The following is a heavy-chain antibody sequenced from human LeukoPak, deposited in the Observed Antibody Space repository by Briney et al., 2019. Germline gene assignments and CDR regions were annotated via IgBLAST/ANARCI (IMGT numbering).Heavy chain of an antibody. CDR2: IYSGGST. D-gene: IGHD3-22*01. CDR3: ARTTYYYDSSGYQHPRTGAFDI. CDR1: GFTVSSNY. V-gene: IGHV3-53*01. J-gene: IGHJ3*02. Sequence: PGGSLRLSCAASGFTVSSNYMSWVRQAPGKGLEWVSVIYSGGSTYYADSVKGRFTISRDNSKNTLYLQMNSLRAEDTAVYYCARTTYYYDSSGYQHPRTGAFDIWGQGTMVTVSS.